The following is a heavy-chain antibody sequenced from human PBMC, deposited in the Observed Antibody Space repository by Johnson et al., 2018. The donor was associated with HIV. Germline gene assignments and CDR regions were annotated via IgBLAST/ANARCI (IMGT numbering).Heavy chain of an antibody. CDR2: LTPSGGGT. CDR1: GFTFGDYA. J-gene: IGHJ3*02. Sequence: VQLVESGGGWVQPGRSLRLSCTASGFTFGDYALSWFRQAPGKGPEWVSALTPSGGGTYYADSVKGRFTISRDNSKNTLYLQLNSLRAEDAALYFCVKDRYSSSPTAFDIWGQGTMVTVSS. V-gene: IGHV3-23*04. D-gene: IGHD6-13*01. CDR3: VKDRYSSSPTAFDI.